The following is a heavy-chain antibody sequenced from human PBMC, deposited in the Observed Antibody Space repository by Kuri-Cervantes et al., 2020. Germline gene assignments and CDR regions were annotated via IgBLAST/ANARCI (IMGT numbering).Heavy chain of an antibody. V-gene: IGHV3-30*01. CDR2: ISYDGSNK. D-gene: IGHD5-24*01. CDR1: GFTFSSYA. CDR3: AKEMATMYFDY. J-gene: IGHJ4*02. Sequence: GESLKISCAASGFTFSSYAMHWVRQAPGKGLEWVAAISYDGSNKYYADSVKGRFTISRDNSKNTLYLQMNSLRAEDTAVYYCAKEMATMYFDYWGQGTLVTVSS.